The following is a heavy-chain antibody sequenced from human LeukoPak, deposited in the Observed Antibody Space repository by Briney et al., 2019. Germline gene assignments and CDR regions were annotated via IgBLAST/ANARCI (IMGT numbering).Heavy chain of an antibody. CDR2: INHSGST. Sequence: SETLSLTCAVYGVSFSGYYWSWIRQPPGKGLEWIGEINHSGSTNYNPSLKSRVTISVDTSKNQSSLKLSSVTAADTAVYYCARGRYGGNSYSDYWGQGTLVTVSS. J-gene: IGHJ4*02. D-gene: IGHD4-23*01. CDR3: ARGRYGGNSYSDY. V-gene: IGHV4-34*01. CDR1: GVSFSGYY.